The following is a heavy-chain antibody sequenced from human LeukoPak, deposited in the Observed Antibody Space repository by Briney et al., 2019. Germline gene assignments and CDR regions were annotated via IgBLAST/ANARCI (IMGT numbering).Heavy chain of an antibody. Sequence: GGSLRLSCAASGFTFRSNAMSWVRQAPGKGLEWVSGISGSGLSTDYADSVKGRFTISRDNSKNTPYLQMNSLRAEDTAVYYCARAATDYWGQGTLVTVSS. V-gene: IGHV3-23*01. J-gene: IGHJ4*02. CDR2: ISGSGLST. CDR3: ARAATDY. CDR1: GFTFRSNA.